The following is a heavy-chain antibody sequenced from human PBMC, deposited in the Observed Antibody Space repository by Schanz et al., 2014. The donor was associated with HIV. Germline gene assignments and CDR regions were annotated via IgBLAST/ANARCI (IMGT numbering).Heavy chain of an antibody. CDR1: GFSFNDFA. V-gene: IGHV3-9*01. Sequence: EVQIVESGGGVVQPGRSLRLSCAASGFSFNDFAVHWVRQTPGKGLEWVSGINWNNKVMGYVDSVKGRFSISRDTAKNSLYLQMNDLRPEDTAFYYCVKDFTDSKGGFDYWGQGALVIVSS. D-gene: IGHD1-26*01. J-gene: IGHJ4*02. CDR2: INWNNKVM. CDR3: VKDFTDSKGGFDY.